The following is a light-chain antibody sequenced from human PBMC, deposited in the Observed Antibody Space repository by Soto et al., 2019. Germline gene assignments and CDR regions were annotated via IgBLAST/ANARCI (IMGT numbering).Light chain of an antibody. J-gene: IGKJ4*01. Sequence: DIVMTQTPDSLAVSLGERATINCKSSQSVLYSSNNKNYLAWYQQKPGQPPKLLIFWASTRESGVPDRFSGSGSATDFTLNISTLQAEDVAVYYCQQYHSTPLTFGGGTKVEIK. CDR3: QQYHSTPLT. V-gene: IGKV4-1*01. CDR1: QSVLYSSNNKNY. CDR2: WAS.